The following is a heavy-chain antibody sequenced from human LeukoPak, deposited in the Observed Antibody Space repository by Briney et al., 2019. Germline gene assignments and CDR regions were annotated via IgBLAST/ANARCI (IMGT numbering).Heavy chain of an antibody. CDR1: GFTFSSYS. CDR3: ARGTRGSYYYMDV. CDR2: ISSSSSYI. V-gene: IGHV3-21*01. Sequence: GGSLRLSCAASGFTFSSYSMNWVRQAPGKGLEWVSSISSSSSYIYYADSVKGRFTISRDNAKNSLYLQMNSLRAEDTAVYYWARGTRGSYYYMDVWGQGTTVTVSS. D-gene: IGHD1-1*01. J-gene: IGHJ6*03.